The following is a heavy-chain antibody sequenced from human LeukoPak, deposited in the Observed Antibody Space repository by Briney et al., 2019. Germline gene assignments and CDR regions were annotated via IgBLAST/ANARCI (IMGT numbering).Heavy chain of an antibody. V-gene: IGHV4-38-2*02. CDR1: GYSISSGYY. D-gene: IGHD3-9*01. J-gene: IGHJ6*02. CDR3: ARLVRYYDILTGYSPYGMDV. CDR2: IYHSGST. Sequence: SETLSLTCTVSGYSISSGYYWGWIRQPPGKGLEWIGSIYHSGSTYYNPSLKSRVTISVDTSKNHFSLKLTSVTAADTAVYYCARLVRYYDILTGYSPYGMDVRGQGTTVTVSS.